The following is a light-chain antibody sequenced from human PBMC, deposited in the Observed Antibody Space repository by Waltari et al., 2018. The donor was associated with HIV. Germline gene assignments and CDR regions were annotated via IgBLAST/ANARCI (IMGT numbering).Light chain of an antibody. V-gene: IGKV1-9*01. CDR1: QNIYSY. CDR3: QQVNGYPLT. J-gene: IGKJ4*01. Sequence: DIQLTPSPSFLSASVGDRVPNTCRASQNIYSYLAWYQQKPGRAPQVPIYATSTLQSGVPSRFSGSGSGTEFALTITNLQPDDFATYYCQQVNGYPLTFGGGTTVEI. CDR2: ATS.